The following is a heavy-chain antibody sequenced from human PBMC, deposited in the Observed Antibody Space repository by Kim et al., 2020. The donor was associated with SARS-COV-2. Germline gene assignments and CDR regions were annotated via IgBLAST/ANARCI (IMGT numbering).Heavy chain of an antibody. Sequence: GGSLRLSCAASGFTFSSYGMHWVRQAPGKGLEWVAVISYDGSNKYYADSVKGRFTISRDNSKNTLYLQMNSLRAEDTAVYYCSKAREKSRPIVVASMFD. CDR1: GFTFSSYG. V-gene: IGHV3-30*18. J-gene: IGHJ4*01. D-gene: IGHD2-2*01. CDR2: ISYDGSNK. CDR3: SKAREKSRPIVVASMFD.